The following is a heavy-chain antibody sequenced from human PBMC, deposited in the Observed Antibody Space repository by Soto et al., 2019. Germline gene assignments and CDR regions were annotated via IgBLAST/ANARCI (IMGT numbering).Heavy chain of an antibody. CDR3: AKLGSSAWSPHYYFDY. CDR1: GFTFNNYA. Sequence: GGSLRLSCAASGFTFNNYAMACVRQAPGKELERVSAITGSGNDTYYLDNVKSRFTITRDNSKNKLILQVNSLRAEDTAIYYCAKLGSSAWSPHYYFDYWGQGT. J-gene: IGHJ4*02. D-gene: IGHD3-10*01. CDR2: ITGSGNDT. V-gene: IGHV3-23*01.